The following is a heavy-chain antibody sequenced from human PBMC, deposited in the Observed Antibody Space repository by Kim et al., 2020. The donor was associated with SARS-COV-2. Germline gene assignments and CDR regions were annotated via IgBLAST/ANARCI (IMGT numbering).Heavy chain of an antibody. J-gene: IGHJ4*02. CDR1: GYSLSTSG. V-gene: IGHV1-18*01. CDR2: IRGSNGQT. Sequence: ASVKVSCKASGYSLSTSGISWVRQAPGQGLEWMGWIRGSNGQTNYEQKFQGRPTMTTDISTSTAYMELRSLRSDDTAIYYCAKDFGYMVDYWGQGSLVTVSS. CDR3: AKDFGYMVDY. D-gene: IGHD5-18*01.